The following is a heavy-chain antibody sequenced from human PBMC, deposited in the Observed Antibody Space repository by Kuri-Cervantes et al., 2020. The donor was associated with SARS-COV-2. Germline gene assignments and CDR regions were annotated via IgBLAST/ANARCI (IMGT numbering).Heavy chain of an antibody. J-gene: IGHJ4*02. Sequence: LSLTCAASGFTFSSYAMHWVRQAPGKGLEWVAVISYDGSNKYYADSVKGRFTISRDNSKNTLYLQMNSLRAEDTAVYYCAREGLELSPFDYWGQGTLVTVSS. CDR1: GFTFSSYA. CDR3: AREGLELSPFDY. V-gene: IGHV3-30-3*01. CDR2: ISYDGSNK. D-gene: IGHD1-7*01.